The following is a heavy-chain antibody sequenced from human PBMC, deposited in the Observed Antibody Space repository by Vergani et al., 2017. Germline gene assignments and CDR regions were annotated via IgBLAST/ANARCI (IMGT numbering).Heavy chain of an antibody. J-gene: IGHJ4*02. CDR1: GGTFSSYT. D-gene: IGHD1-26*01. CDR2: IIPILGIA. CDR3: ARPGDSGSYARRGYYFDY. Sequence: QVQLVQSGAEVKKPGSSVKVSCKASGGTFSSYTISWVRQAPGQGLEWMGRIIPILGIANYAQKFQGRVTITADKSTSTAYMELSSLRSEDTAVYYCARPGDSGSYARRGYYFDYWGQGTLVTVSS. V-gene: IGHV1-69*02.